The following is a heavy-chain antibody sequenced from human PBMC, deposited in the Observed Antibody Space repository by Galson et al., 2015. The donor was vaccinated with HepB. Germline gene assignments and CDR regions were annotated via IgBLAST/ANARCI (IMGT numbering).Heavy chain of an antibody. CDR2: IYYSGST. CDR1: GGSISSSSYY. Sequence: TLSLTCTVSGGSISSSSYYWGWIRQPPGKGLEWIGYIYYSGSTNYNPSLKSRVTISVDTSKNQFSLKLSSVTAADTAVYYCAHTARYGGRLQHYWYFDLWGRGTLVTVSS. D-gene: IGHD4-23*01. CDR3: AHTARYGGRLQHYWYFDL. J-gene: IGHJ2*01. V-gene: IGHV4-61*05.